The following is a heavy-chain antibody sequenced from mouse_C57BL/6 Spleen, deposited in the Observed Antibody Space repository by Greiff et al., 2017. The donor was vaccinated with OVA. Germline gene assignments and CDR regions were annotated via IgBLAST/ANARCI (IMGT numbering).Heavy chain of an antibody. D-gene: IGHD2-4*01. J-gene: IGHJ2*01. Sequence: VQLKQPGAELVRPGSSVKLSCKASGYTFTSYWMHWVKQRPIQGLEWIGNIDPSDSETHYNQKFKDKATLTVDKSSSTAYMQLSSLTSEDSAVYYCARTHYDYDGGYYFDYWGQGTTLTVSS. CDR1: GYTFTSYW. CDR3: ARTHYDYDGGYYFDY. V-gene: IGHV1-52*01. CDR2: IDPSDSET.